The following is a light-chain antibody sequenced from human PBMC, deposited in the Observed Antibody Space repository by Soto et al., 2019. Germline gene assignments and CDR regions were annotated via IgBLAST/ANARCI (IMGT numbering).Light chain of an antibody. CDR1: SGSIASNY. CDR2: EGN. J-gene: IGLJ1*01. V-gene: IGLV6-57*02. CDR3: QSYDSSNLYV. Sequence: FMLTQPHSVSESPGKTVTISCTGGSGSIASNYVQWYQQRPGSAPTTVIYEGNQRTSGVPDRFSGSIDSSSNSTSLNISGLKSGDEADYYCQSYDSSNLYVFGTGTKV.